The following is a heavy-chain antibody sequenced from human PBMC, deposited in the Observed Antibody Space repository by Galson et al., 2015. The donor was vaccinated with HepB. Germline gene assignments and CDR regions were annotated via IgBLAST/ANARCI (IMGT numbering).Heavy chain of an antibody. J-gene: IGHJ6*03. D-gene: IGHD2-2*01. CDR1: GYTFTGYY. V-gene: IGHV1-2*02. Sequence: SVKVSCKASGYTFTGYYMHWVRQAPGQGLEWMGWINPNSGGTNYAQKFQGRVTMTRDTSISTAYMELSSLRSEDTAVYYCARGRGYCSSTSCPYYYYYYMDVWGKGTTVTVSS. CDR3: ARGRGYCSSTSCPYYYYYYMDV. CDR2: INPNSGGT.